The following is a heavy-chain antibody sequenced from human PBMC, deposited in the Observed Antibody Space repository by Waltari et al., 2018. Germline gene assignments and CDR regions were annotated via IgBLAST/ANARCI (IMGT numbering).Heavy chain of an antibody. CDR1: GGSLSRTTW. J-gene: IGHJ4*02. Sequence: QVQLQESGPGLVKPSGTLSLTCAVSGGSLSRTTWWSGGRRPPGKGLEWIGEIYHRGSTNYNPSLKSRVTISVDKSKNQFSLKLSSVTAADTAVYYCARGLLRFLEWLYDYWGQGTLVTVSS. V-gene: IGHV4-4*02. CDR2: IYHRGST. D-gene: IGHD3-3*01. CDR3: ARGLLRFLEWLYDY.